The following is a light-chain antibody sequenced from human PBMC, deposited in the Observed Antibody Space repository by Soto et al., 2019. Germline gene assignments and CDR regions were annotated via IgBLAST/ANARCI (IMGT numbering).Light chain of an antibody. V-gene: IGKV2-24*01. J-gene: IGKJ2*01. CDR1: XXXXXXXXXXX. CDR3: MQATQFPRT. CDR2: KIS. Sequence: DIVMTQTPLSSPVTLGQPASISCRSXXXXXXXXXXXXLSWLQQRPGQPPRLLIYKISNRFSGVPDRFSGSGAGTDFTLKISRXEAEDVGVYYCMQATQFPRTFGQGTKLEIK.